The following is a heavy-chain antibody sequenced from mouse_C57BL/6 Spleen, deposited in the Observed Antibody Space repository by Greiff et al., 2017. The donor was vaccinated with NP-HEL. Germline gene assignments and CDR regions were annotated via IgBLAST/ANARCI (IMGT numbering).Heavy chain of an antibody. CDR3: ARDYDGYAMDY. CDR2: ISDGGSYT. V-gene: IGHV5-4*01. D-gene: IGHD2-12*01. CDR1: GFTFSSYA. Sequence: LVESGGGLVKPGGSLKLSCAASGFTFSSYAMSWVRQTPEKRLEWVATISDGGSYTYYPDNVKGRFTISRDNAKNNLYLQMSHLKSEDTAMYYCARDYDGYAMDYWGQGTSVTVSS. J-gene: IGHJ4*01.